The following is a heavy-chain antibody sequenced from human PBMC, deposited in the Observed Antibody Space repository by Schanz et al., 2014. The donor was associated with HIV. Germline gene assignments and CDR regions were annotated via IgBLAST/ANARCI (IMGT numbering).Heavy chain of an antibody. D-gene: IGHD6-13*01. V-gene: IGHV3-30*18. J-gene: IGHJ5*02. CDR3: AKDKSRHTYSSSSIFDP. CDR2: ISYDGSNK. Sequence: QVQLVESGGGVVQPGRSLRVSCAASGFTFNSYGMHWVRQAPGKGLEWVAVISYDGSNKHYADSVKGRFTISRDNSKSTLYLQMNSLRPEDTAVYYCAKDKSRHTYSSSSIFDPWGQGTLVTVSS. CDR1: GFTFNSYG.